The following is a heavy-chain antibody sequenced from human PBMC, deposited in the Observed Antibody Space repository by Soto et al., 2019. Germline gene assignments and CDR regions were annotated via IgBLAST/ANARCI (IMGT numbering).Heavy chain of an antibody. V-gene: IGHV4-61*01. J-gene: IGHJ6*02. CDR2: IYYSGST. Sequence: PSETLSLTCSVSGASTSSSSYYWGFIRQPPGKGLEWIGYIYYSGSTNYNPSLKSRVTISVDTSKNQFSLKLSSVTAADTAVYYCARDSSMVTFSWYYGMDVWGQGTTVTVSS. D-gene: IGHD3-16*01. CDR3: ARDSSMVTFSWYYGMDV. CDR1: GASTSSSSYY.